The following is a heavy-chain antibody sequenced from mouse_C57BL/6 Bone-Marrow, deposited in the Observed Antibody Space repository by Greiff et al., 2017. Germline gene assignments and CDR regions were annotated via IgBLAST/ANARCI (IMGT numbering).Heavy chain of an antibody. J-gene: IGHJ2*01. V-gene: IGHV14-4*01. Sequence: EVQLQQSGAELVRPGASVKLSCTASGFNIKDDYMHWVKQRPEQGLEWIGWIDPENGDTEYASKFQGKATITADTSSNTAYLQLSSLTSEDTAVYYCTRYYGSRWWGQGTTLTVAS. CDR2: IDPENGDT. D-gene: IGHD1-1*01. CDR1: GFNIKDDY. CDR3: TRYYGSRW.